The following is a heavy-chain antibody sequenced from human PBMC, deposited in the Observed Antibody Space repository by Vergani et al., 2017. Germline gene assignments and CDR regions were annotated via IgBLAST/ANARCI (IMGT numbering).Heavy chain of an antibody. D-gene: IGHD6-13*01. V-gene: IGHV2-26*01. CDR3: ARTAGIAAAGMFFWDY. J-gene: IGHJ4*02. CDR1: GFSLSNARMG. Sequence: QVTLKESGPVLVKPTETLTLTCTVSGFSLSNARMGVSWIRQPPGKALEWLAHIFSNDEKSYSTSLKSRLTISKDTSKSQVVLTMTNMDPVDSATYYCARTAGIAAAGMFFWDYWGQGTLVTVSS. CDR2: IFSNDEK.